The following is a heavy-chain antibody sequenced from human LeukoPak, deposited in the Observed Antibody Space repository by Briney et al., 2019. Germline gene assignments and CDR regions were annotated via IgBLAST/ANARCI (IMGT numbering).Heavy chain of an antibody. J-gene: IGHJ4*02. CDR1: EFTFSSYW. CDR2: INSDGSST. CDR3: ARDSLSDYDILTELGY. D-gene: IGHD3-9*01. Sequence: GGSLRLSCAASEFTFSSYWMHWVRQAPGKGLVWVSRINSDGSSTSYAGSVKGRFTISRDNAKNTLYLQMNSLRAEDTAVYYCARDSLSDYDILTELGYWGQGTLVTVSS. V-gene: IGHV3-74*01.